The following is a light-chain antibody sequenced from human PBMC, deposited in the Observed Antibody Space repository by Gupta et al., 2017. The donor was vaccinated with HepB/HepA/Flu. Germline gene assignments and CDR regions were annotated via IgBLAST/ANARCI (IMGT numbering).Light chain of an antibody. Sequence: QSVWTQPPSVSAAPGQSVTISCSGSSSNVGNNYVSWYQQLPGTAPKLLIYDNNKRPSGIPDRFTGSKSGTSATLRITGLQTGAEADYYCGTWDSSLSIVVFGAGTKLTVL. CDR3: GTWDSSLSIVV. V-gene: IGLV1-51*01. CDR1: SSNVGNNY. CDR2: DNN. J-gene: IGLJ2*01.